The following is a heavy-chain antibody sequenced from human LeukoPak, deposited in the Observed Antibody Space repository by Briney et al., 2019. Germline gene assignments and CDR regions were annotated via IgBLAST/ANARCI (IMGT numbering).Heavy chain of an antibody. CDR3: ARVNFDY. V-gene: IGHV1-18*01. J-gene: IGHJ4*02. Sequence: ASVTVSCKASGYTFTSHGISWVRQAPGQGLEWMGWISTYNGNTNYAQKLQGRVSITTDTSTSTAYMDLRSLRSDDTAVYYCARVNFDYWGQGTLVTVSS. CDR2: ISTYNGNT. CDR1: GYTFTSHG.